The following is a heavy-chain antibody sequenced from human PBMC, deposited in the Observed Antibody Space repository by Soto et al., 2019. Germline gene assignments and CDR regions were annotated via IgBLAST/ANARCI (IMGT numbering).Heavy chain of an antibody. CDR3: ARVGGYGMDV. Sequence: SETLPLTCAVFGYSISSGYSWGWIRQPPGKGLEWIGSIYHSGSTYYNPSLKSRVTISVDTSKNQFSLKLSSVTAADTAVYYCARVGGYGMDVWGQGTTVTVSS. D-gene: IGHD3-10*01. J-gene: IGHJ6*02. CDR2: IYHSGST. CDR1: GYSISSGYS. V-gene: IGHV4-38-2*01.